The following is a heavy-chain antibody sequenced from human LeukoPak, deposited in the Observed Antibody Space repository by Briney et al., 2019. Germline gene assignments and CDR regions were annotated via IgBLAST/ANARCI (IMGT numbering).Heavy chain of an antibody. CDR3: ARSGVRYDSSGPFDY. D-gene: IGHD3-22*01. CDR2: INPSCGST. J-gene: IGHJ4*02. CDR1: GYTFTIYY. V-gene: IGHV1-46*01. Sequence: ASVKVSCKASGYTFTIYYKHWVRQAPGQGLEWMGIINPSCGSTSYAQKFQGRVTMTRDTSTSKVYMELSSLRSEDTAVYYCARSGVRYDSSGPFDYWGQGTLVTVSS.